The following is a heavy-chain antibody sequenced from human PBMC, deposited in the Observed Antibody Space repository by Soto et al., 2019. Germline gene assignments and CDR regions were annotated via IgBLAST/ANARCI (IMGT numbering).Heavy chain of an antibody. D-gene: IGHD3-3*01. Sequence: PGGSLRLSCAASGFTFSSYNMNWVRQAPGKGLEWVSYISSSSSTIYYADSVKGRFTISRDNSKNTLYLQMNSLRAEDTAVYYCAKEQPIWSGPNGDPYGMDVWGQGTTVTVSS. CDR3: AKEQPIWSGPNGDPYGMDV. CDR2: ISSSSSTI. J-gene: IGHJ6*02. CDR1: GFTFSSYN. V-gene: IGHV3-48*01.